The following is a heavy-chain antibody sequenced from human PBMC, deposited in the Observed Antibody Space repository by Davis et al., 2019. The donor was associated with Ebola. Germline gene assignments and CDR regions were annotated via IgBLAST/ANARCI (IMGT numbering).Heavy chain of an antibody. CDR2: IYYSGST. CDR3: ARQGRLYYYYGMDV. J-gene: IGHJ6*02. CDR1: GCSVSSGSYY. Sequence: MPSETLSLTCTISGCSVSSGSYYWSWIRQPPGKGLEWIGYIYYSGSTNYNPSLKSRVTISVDTSKNQFSLKLSSVTAADTAVYYCARQGRLYYYYGMDVWGQGTTVTVSS. V-gene: IGHV4-61*01.